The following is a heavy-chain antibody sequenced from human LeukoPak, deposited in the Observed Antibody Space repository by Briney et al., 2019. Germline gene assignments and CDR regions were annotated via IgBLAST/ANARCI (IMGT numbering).Heavy chain of an antibody. V-gene: IGHV3-13*01. J-gene: IGHJ4*02. CDR1: GFTFSSYD. Sequence: KAGGSLRLSCAAPGFTFSSYDMHWVRQATGKGLEWVSAIGTAGDTYYPGSVKGRFTISRENAKNSLYLQMNSLRAGDTAVYYCARGPPNYDSSGYYFLDYWGQGTLVTVSS. D-gene: IGHD3-22*01. CDR2: IGTAGDT. CDR3: ARGPPNYDSSGYYFLDY.